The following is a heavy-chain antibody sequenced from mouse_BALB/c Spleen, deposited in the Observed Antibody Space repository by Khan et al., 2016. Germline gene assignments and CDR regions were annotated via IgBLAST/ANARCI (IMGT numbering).Heavy chain of an antibody. V-gene: IGHV9-3*02. Sequence: QIQLVQSGPELKKPGETVKISCKASGYTFRNYRMNWVKQAPGQGLKWMGWINTNTGEPTYVEEFQGRVAFSLETSASTGYLQINNLKHEDTATYIFSGDRYSQFDKWGQGTILTVAA. J-gene: IGHJ2*01. CDR3: SGDRYSQFDK. CDR2: INTNTGEP. CDR1: GYTFRNYR. D-gene: IGHD1-1*01.